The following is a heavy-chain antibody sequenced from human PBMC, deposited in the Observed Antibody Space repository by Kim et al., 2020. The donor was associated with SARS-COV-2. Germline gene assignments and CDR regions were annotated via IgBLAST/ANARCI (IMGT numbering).Heavy chain of an antibody. V-gene: IGHV4-34*01. J-gene: IGHJ4*02. CDR3: ARGRHYYDSSGYYRNPVSFDY. Sequence: SETLSLTCAVYGGSFSGYYWSWIRQPPGKGLEWIGEINHSGSTNYNPSLKSRVTISVDTSKNQFSLKLSSVTAADTAVYYCARGRHYYDSSGYYRNPVSFDYWGQGALVTVSS. CDR1: GGSFSGYY. D-gene: IGHD3-22*01. CDR2: INHSGST.